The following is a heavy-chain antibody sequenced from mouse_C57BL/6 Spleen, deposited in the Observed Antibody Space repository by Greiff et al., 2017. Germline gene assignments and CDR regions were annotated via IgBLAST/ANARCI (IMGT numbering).Heavy chain of an antibody. J-gene: IGHJ3*01. D-gene: IGHD2-4*01. CDR2: IDPENGDT. CDR1: GFNIKDDY. CDR3: TTCDYDGGWFAY. Sequence: DVQLQESGAELVRPGASVKLSCTASGFNIKDDYMHWVKQRPEQGLEWIGWIDPENGDTEYASKFQGKATITADTSSNTAYLQLSSLTSEDTAVYYCTTCDYDGGWFAYWGQGTLVTVSA. V-gene: IGHV14-4*01.